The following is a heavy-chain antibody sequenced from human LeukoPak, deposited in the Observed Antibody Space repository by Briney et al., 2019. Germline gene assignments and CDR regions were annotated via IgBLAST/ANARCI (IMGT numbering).Heavy chain of an antibody. J-gene: IGHJ4*02. CDR2: ISGSGGST. CDR3: AKDLLTVVAARSDY. V-gene: IGHV3-23*01. CDR1: GFTFSGYA. D-gene: IGHD2-15*01. Sequence: PGGSLRLSCAASGFTFSGYAMSWVRQAPGKGLEWVSAISGSGGSTYYADSVKGRFTISRDNSKNTLYLQMNSLRAEDTAVYYCAKDLLTVVAARSDYWGQGTLVTVSS.